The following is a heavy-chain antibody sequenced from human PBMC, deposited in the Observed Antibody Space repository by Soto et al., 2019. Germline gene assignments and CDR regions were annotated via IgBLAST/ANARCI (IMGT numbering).Heavy chain of an antibody. D-gene: IGHD6-6*01. V-gene: IGHV3-23*01. Sequence: LRLSCAASGFAFSSYPMSWVRQAPEKGLEWVSGISDSGGITYNADSVKGRFTISRDNSKNTLYLQMNSLRAEDTAVYYCARRAFGSSRAFDIWGQGTMVTVSS. CDR1: GFAFSSYP. CDR3: ARRAFGSSRAFDI. CDR2: ISDSGGIT. J-gene: IGHJ3*02.